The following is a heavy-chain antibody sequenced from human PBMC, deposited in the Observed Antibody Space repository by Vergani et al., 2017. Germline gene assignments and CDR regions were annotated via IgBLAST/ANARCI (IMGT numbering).Heavy chain of an antibody. D-gene: IGHD3-3*01. Sequence: QLQLQESGPGLVKPSETLSLTCTVSGGSISSSSYYWGWIRQPPGKGLEWIGSIYYSGSTYYNPSLKSRVTISVDTSKNPFSLKLSSVTAADTAVYYCARDVTLRTIVGGEGYYYYGMDVWGQGTTVTVSS. J-gene: IGHJ6*02. CDR1: GGSISSSSYY. CDR3: ARDVTLRTIVGGEGYYYYGMDV. V-gene: IGHV4-39*07. CDR2: IYYSGST.